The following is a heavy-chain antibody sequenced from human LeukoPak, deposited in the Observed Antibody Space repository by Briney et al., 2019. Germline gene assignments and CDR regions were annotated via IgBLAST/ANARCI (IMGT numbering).Heavy chain of an antibody. J-gene: IGHJ5*02. CDR3: ARDPYDFWSANEAGFDP. D-gene: IGHD3-3*01. CDR2: IYSGGTT. V-gene: IGHV3-66*01. CDR1: GFTVSDNY. Sequence: GGSLRLSCAASGFTVSDNYMTWVRQAPGKGLEWVSVIYSGGTTYYADSVKGRFTISRDNSKNTLYLQMDSLRAEDTAVYYCARDPYDFWSANEAGFDPWGQGTLVTVSS.